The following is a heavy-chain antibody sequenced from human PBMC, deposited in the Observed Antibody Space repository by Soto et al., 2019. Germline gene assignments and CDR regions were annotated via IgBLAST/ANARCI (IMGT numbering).Heavy chain of an antibody. CDR3: ARVTDIVVVRNDAFDI. V-gene: IGHV1-69*02. CDR2: IIPILGIA. D-gene: IGHD2-21*01. Sequence: VASVKVSCKASGGTFSSYTISWVRQAPGQGLEWMGRIIPILGIANYAQKFQGRVTITADKSTSTAYMELSSLRSEDTAVYYCARVTDIVVVRNDAFDIWGQGTMVTVSS. J-gene: IGHJ3*02. CDR1: GGTFSSYT.